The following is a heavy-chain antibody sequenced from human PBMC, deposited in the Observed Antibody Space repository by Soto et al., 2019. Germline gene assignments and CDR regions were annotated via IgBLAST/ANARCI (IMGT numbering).Heavy chain of an antibody. CDR1: GYTFTSYG. J-gene: IGHJ4*02. V-gene: IGHV1-18*04. D-gene: IGHD4-17*01. CDR3: ATVYGRNY. Sequence: AASVKVSCKASGYTFTSYGISWVRQAPGQGLEWMGWISAYNGTANYAQNFQGRVTITTDESTSTAYMELSSLKSEDTAVYYCATVYGRNYWGQGTLVTVSS. CDR2: ISAYNGTA.